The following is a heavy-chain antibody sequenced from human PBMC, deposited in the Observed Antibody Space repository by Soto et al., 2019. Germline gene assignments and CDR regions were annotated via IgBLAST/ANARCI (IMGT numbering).Heavy chain of an antibody. CDR3: ARSEMTTVTTFVYYFDY. J-gene: IGHJ4*02. D-gene: IGHD4-17*01. Sequence: PSETLSLTCTVSGGSISSGGYYWSWIRQHPGKGLEWIGYIYYSGSTYYNPSLKSRVTISVDTSKNQFSLKLSSVTAADTAVYYCARSEMTTVTTFVYYFDYWGQGTLVTVSS. CDR2: IYYSGST. CDR1: GGSISSGGYY. V-gene: IGHV4-31*03.